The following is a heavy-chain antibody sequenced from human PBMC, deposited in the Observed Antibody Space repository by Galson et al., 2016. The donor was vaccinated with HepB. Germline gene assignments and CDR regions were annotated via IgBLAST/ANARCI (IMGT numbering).Heavy chain of an antibody. J-gene: IGHJ2*01. Sequence: SLRLSCAASGLTFSKYAMTWVRQAPGKGLEWVSSLGSGTYYADSVKGRFTISRDNSRNTLHLQMNSLRVEDTAVYYCARDSDTSGLHWYFDLWGRGTLVTVSS. CDR1: GLTFSKYA. V-gene: IGHV3-23*01. D-gene: IGHD3-22*01. CDR3: ARDSDTSGLHWYFDL. CDR2: LGSGT.